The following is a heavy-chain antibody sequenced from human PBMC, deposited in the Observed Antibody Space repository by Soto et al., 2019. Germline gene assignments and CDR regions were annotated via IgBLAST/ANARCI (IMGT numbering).Heavy chain of an antibody. CDR1: GGSIRSGEYY. CDR2: IYYSGST. J-gene: IGHJ6*02. Sequence: SETLSLSCTVSGGSIRSGEYYWSWIRQPPGKGLEWIGYIYYSGSTYYNPSLKSRVTISVDTSKNQFSLKLSSVTAADTAVYYCASGGMITFGGVIHYYGMDVWGQGTTVTVS. D-gene: IGHD3-16*02. V-gene: IGHV4-30-4*01. CDR3: ASGGMITFGGVIHYYGMDV.